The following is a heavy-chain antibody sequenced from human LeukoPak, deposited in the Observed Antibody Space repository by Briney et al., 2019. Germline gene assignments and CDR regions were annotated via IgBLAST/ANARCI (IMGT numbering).Heavy chain of an antibody. CDR3: ARVGYSSSDY. Sequence: GGSLRLSCAASGFTFSSYAMHWVRQAPGKGLEYVSAISSNGGKTYYANSVRGRFTISRDNFKNMLYLQMDSLRVEDMAVYYCARVGYSSSDYWGQGTLVTVSS. V-gene: IGHV3-64*01. CDR2: ISSNGGKT. D-gene: IGHD6-6*01. J-gene: IGHJ4*02. CDR1: GFTFSSYA.